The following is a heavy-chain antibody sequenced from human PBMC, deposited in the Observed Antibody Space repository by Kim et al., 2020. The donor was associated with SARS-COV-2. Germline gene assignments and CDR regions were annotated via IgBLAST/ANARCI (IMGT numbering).Heavy chain of an antibody. CDR1: GFTFSSYA. V-gene: IGHV3-23*01. CDR2: ISGSGGST. Sequence: GGSLRLSCAASGFTFSSYAMSWVRQAPGKGLEWVSAISGSGGSTYYADSVKGRFTISRDNSTNTLYRQMNSLRAEDTAVYYCAKDRAGYYTACFDYWGQGTLVTVSS. J-gene: IGHJ4*02. CDR3: AKDRAGYYTACFDY. D-gene: IGHD3-3*01.